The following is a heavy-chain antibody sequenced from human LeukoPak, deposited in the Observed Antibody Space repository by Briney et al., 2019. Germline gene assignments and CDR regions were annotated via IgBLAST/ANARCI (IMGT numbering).Heavy chain of an antibody. CDR3: ARDRLTKRWLQFSSDF. D-gene: IGHD5-24*01. CDR1: GFTFTSYT. J-gene: IGHJ4*02. Sequence: GGSLRLSCAASGFTFTSYTMNWVRQAPGKGLEWVSSIGTSSTFIYYADSVKGRFTISRDNAKNSLFLQMNSLRAEDTAVYYCARDRLTKRWLQFSSDFWGQGTLVAVSS. V-gene: IGHV3-21*01. CDR2: IGTSSTFI.